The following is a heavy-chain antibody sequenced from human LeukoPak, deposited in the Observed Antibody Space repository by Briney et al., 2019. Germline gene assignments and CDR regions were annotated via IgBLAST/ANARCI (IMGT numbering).Heavy chain of an antibody. D-gene: IGHD1/OR15-1a*01. CDR2: MNPHSGNT. CDR1: GYTFINYD. Sequence: GASVKVPCKASGYTFINYDINWVRQATGQGLEWMGWMNPHSGNTGYAQKFQGRVTMTRNTSISTAYMELSSLRAEDMAVYYCARSAITWNWNKGRYNWFHPWGQGTLVTVSS. J-gene: IGHJ5*02. CDR3: ARSAITWNWNKGRYNWFHP. V-gene: IGHV1-8*01.